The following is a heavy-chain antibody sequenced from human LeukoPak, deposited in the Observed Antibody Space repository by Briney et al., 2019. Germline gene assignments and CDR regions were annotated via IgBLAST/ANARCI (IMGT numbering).Heavy chain of an antibody. J-gene: IGHJ3*02. CDR2: VYTSGNA. V-gene: IGHV4-4*07. Sequence: SETLSLTCTVSGGSISSYYWSWLRQPAGKGLEWIGRVYTSGNANYNPPLKSRVTMSLDTSKNQFSLKLNSVTAADTAVYYCAGLGGYCTNAVCYSTFDIWGQGTMVTVSS. CDR1: GGSISSYY. CDR3: AGLGGYCTNAVCYSTFDI. D-gene: IGHD2-8*01.